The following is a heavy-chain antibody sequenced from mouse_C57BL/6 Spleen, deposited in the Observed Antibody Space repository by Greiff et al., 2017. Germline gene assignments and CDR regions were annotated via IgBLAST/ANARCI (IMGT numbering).Heavy chain of an antibody. CDR2: IYPRSGNT. J-gene: IGHJ4*01. CDR1: GYTFTSYG. CDR3: AREVTTVVDSMDY. D-gene: IGHD1-1*01. V-gene: IGHV1-81*01. Sequence: VQLQESGAELARPGASVKLSCKASGYTFTSYGISWVKQRTGQGLEWIGEIYPRSGNTYYNEKFKGKATLPADKSSSTAYMELRSLTSEDSAVYFCAREVTTVVDSMDYWGQGTSVTVSS.